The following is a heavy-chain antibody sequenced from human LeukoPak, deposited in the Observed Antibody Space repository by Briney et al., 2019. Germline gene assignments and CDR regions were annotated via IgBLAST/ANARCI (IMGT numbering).Heavy chain of an antibody. CDR2: ISTAGET. D-gene: IGHD6-19*01. Sequence: GGSLRLSCAASGFTFSSYDMHWVRQATGKGLEWVSGISTAGETNYPGSVRGRFTISRENAKNSVYLQMNSLRAGDTAVYCAREIAVAGTWYFDLWGRGTLVTVSS. CDR1: GFTFSSYD. CDR3: AREIAVAGTWYFDL. J-gene: IGHJ2*01. V-gene: IGHV3-13*01.